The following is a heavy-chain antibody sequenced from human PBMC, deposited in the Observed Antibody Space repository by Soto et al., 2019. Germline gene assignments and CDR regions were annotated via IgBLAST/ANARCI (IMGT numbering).Heavy chain of an antibody. CDR2: ISGSGGST. J-gene: IGHJ4*02. Sequence: PGGSLRLSCAASGCTFSSYAMSWVRQAPGKGLEWVSAISGSGGSTYYADSVKGRFTISRDNSKNTLYLQMNSLRAEDTAVYYCTKAGYDILTSFDYWGQGTLVTVSS. D-gene: IGHD3-9*01. V-gene: IGHV3-23*01. CDR1: GCTFSSYA. CDR3: TKAGYDILTSFDY.